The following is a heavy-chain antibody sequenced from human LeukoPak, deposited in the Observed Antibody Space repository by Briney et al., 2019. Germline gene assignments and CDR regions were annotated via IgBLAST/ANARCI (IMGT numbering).Heavy chain of an antibody. V-gene: IGHV4-59*01. D-gene: IGHD3-22*01. CDR3: ARGDYYDSSGYYYVRY. CDR2: IYYSGST. J-gene: IGHJ4*02. CDR1: GGSISSYY. Sequence: SETLSLTCTVSGGSISSYYWSWIRQPPGKGLEWIGYIYYSGSTNYNPSLKSRVTISVDTSKNQCSLKLSSVTAADTAVYYCARGDYYDSSGYYYVRYWGQGTQVTVSS.